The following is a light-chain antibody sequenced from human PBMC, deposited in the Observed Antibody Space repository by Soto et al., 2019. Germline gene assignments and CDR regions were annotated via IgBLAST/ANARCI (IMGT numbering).Light chain of an antibody. V-gene: IGKV3-11*01. J-gene: IGKJ5*01. CDR3: QQRSNCPLS. CDR1: QSVSSY. CDR2: DAS. Sequence: EIVLTQSPATLSLSPGERATLSCRASQSVSSYLAWYQQKPGQAPRLLIYDASNRATGIPARFSGSGSVTDSTLTISSLQPEDFAVYYCQQRSNCPLSFGQGTRLEIK.